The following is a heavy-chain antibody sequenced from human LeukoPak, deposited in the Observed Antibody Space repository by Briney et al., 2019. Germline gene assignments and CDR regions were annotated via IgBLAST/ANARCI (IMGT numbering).Heavy chain of an antibody. D-gene: IGHD3-22*01. Sequence: GGSLRLSCAASGFTFSSYSMNWVRQAPGKGLEWVSSISSSSSYIYYADSVKGRFTISRDNAKNSLYLQMNSLKTEDTAVYYCTTELVVITMEDAFDIWGQGTMVTVSS. J-gene: IGHJ3*02. V-gene: IGHV3-21*03. CDR1: GFTFSSYS. CDR3: TTELVVITMEDAFDI. CDR2: ISSSSSYI.